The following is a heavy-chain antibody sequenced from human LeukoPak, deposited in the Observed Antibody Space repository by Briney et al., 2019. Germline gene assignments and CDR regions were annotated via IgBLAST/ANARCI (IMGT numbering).Heavy chain of an antibody. CDR3: ARGLRGGDWDY. V-gene: IGHV1-18*01. J-gene: IGHJ4*02. Sequence: ASVKVSCKASGYTFTSYGISWVRQAPGQGLEWMGWISAYNGHTNYAQKFQGRVTMTTDTSTSTAYMELSSLRSEDTAVYYCARGLRGGDWDYWGQGTLVTVSS. D-gene: IGHD2-21*02. CDR2: ISAYNGHT. CDR1: GYTFTSYG.